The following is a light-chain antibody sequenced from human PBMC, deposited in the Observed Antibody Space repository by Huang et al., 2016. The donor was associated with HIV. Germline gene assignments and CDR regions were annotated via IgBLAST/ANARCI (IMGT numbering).Light chain of an antibody. V-gene: IGKV4-1*01. CDR1: QSLLYILNNKNY. CDR3: QQYYQNPQT. CDR2: WAS. Sequence: DIVMTQSPDSLSVSRGERATIDCTSSQSLLYILNNKNYLAWFQQKPGRPPKLLLYWASTRESGIPERFSGSGSGTDFTLTINNLQPEDVATYYCQQYYQNPQTFGQGT. J-gene: IGKJ5*01.